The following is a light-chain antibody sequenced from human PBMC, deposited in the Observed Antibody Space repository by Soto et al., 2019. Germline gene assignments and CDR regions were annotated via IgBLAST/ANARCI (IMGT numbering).Light chain of an antibody. J-gene: IGLJ2*01. V-gene: IGLV3-1*01. CDR2: EDK. Sequence: SYELTQPPSVSVSPGQTATITCSGYRLGDKNVWWYQQKSGQSPVLVIYEDKRRPSGIPERFSGSNSGNTATLTISVTQALDEADYYCQAWDSATAVFGGGTKLTV. CDR3: QAWDSATAV. CDR1: RLGDKN.